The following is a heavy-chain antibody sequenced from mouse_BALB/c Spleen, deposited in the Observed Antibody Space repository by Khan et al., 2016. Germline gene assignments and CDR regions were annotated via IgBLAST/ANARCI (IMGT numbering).Heavy chain of an antibody. J-gene: IGHJ2*01. CDR3: ARAYYGNFDY. CDR1: GFTFSSYA. V-gene: IGHV5-6-5*01. Sequence: EVELVESGGGLVKPGGSLKLSCAASGFTFSSYAMSWVRQIPEKRLEWVASISSGGSTYYPDSVKGRFTISRDNARNILYLQMSSLRSEDTAMYYCARAYYGNFDYWGQGTTLTVSS. D-gene: IGHD2-10*01. CDR2: ISSGGST.